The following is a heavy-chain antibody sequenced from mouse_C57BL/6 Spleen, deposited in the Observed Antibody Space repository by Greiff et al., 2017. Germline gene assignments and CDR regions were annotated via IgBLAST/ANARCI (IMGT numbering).Heavy chain of an antibody. D-gene: IGHD2-1*01. CDR2: IDPSDSYT. J-gene: IGHJ1*03. Sequence: QVQLQQPGAELVRPGTSVKLSCKASGYTFTSYWMHWVKQRPGQGLEWIGVIDPSDSYTNYNQKFKGKATLTVDTSSSTAYMQLSSLTSEDSAVYYCASRGYGNYWYCDVWGTGTTVTVSS. CDR3: ASRGYGNYWYCDV. CDR1: GYTFTSYW. V-gene: IGHV1-59*01.